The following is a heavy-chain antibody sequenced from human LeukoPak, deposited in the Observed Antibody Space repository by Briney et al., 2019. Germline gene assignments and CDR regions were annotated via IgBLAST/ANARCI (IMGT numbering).Heavy chain of an antibody. CDR3: AELGITMIGGV. CDR1: GFTFSSYW. J-gene: IGHJ6*04. V-gene: IGHV3-7*01. D-gene: IGHD3-10*02. Sequence: GGSLRLSCAASGFTFSSYWMSWVRQAPGKGLEWVANIKQDGSEKYYVDSVKGRFTISGDNAKNSLYLQMNSLRAEDTAVYYCAELGITMIGGVWGKGTTATISS. CDR2: IKQDGSEK.